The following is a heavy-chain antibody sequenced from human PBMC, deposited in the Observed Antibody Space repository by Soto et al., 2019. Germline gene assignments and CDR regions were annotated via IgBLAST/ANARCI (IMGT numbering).Heavy chain of an antibody. J-gene: IGHJ5*02. CDR1: GYSFTSYW. Sequence: PGESLKISCKGSGYSFTSYWISWVRQMPGKGLEWMGRIDPSDSYTNYSPSFQGHVTISADKSISTAYLQWSSLKASDTAMYYCAGSPNYYGSGSRNWFDPWGQGTLVTVSS. V-gene: IGHV5-10-1*01. CDR3: AGSPNYYGSGSRNWFDP. CDR2: IDPSDSYT. D-gene: IGHD3-10*01.